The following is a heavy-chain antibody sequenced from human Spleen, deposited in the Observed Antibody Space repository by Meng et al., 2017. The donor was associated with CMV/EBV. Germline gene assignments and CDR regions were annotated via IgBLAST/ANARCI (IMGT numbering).Heavy chain of an antibody. CDR2: INWNGGST. J-gene: IGHJ4*02. CDR3: ARRLAGAVDY. V-gene: IGHV3-20*04. Sequence: GESLKISCAASGFTFDDYGMSWVRQAPGKGLEWVSGINWNGGSTGYGDSVKGRFTISRDNAKNSLYLQINSLRVEDTAFYYCARRLAGAVDYWGQGTLVTVSS. CDR1: GFTFDDYG. D-gene: IGHD6-13*01.